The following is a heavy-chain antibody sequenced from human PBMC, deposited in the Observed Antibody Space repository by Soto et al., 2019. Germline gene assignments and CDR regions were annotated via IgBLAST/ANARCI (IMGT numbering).Heavy chain of an antibody. Sequence: QVQLVQSGAEVKKPGASVKVSCKASGYTFTSYAISWVRQAPGQGLEWMGWISAYNGNTNYAQKLQGRVTMTTDTPTGTAYMELRSLRSGDTAVYFCAREAPPEDYWGQGTLVTVSS. CDR1: GYTFTSYA. J-gene: IGHJ4*02. V-gene: IGHV1-18*01. CDR2: ISAYNGNT. CDR3: AREAPPEDY.